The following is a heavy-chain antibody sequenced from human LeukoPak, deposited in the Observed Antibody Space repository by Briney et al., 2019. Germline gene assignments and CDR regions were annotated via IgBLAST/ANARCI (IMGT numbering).Heavy chain of an antibody. V-gene: IGHV4-34*01. D-gene: IGHD6-19*01. J-gene: IGHJ5*02. CDR3: ARTRAGAGTTGFDL. Sequence: SETLSLTCAVYGGSFSGYYWSWIRQPPGKGLEWIGETNHSGSTNYNPSLKSRVTISVDTSKNQFSLKLSSVTAADTAVYYCARTRAGAGTTGFDLWGQGTLVTVSS. CDR2: TNHSGST. CDR1: GGSFSGYY.